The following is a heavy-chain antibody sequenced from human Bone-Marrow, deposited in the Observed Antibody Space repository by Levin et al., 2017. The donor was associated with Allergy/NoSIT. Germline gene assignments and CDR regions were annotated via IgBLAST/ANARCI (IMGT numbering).Heavy chain of an antibody. D-gene: IGHD5-18*01. Sequence: GGSLRLSCAASGFTLSYYSMNWVRQAPGKGLEWVSSMTGSGSSIYYADSVKGRFTISRDNARNSLYLQMNSLRAEDTAIYYCARPYVDTAMNSLGYWGQGTLVTVSS. J-gene: IGHJ4*02. CDR1: GFTLSYYS. CDR3: ARPYVDTAMNSLGY. V-gene: IGHV3-21*04. CDR2: MTGSGSSI.